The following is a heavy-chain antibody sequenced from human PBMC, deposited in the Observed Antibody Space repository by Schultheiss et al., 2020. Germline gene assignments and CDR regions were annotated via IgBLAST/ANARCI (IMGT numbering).Heavy chain of an antibody. CDR1: GGSISSYY. CDR2: INHSGST. D-gene: IGHD2-21*01. Sequence: SQTLSLTCTVSGGSISSYYWSWIRQPPGKGLEWIGEINHSGSTNYNPSLKSRVTISVDTSKNQFSLNLTSVTAADTALYYCARDYLPRAACIGDNCWGFLSWGQGTLVTVSS. V-gene: IGHV4-59*12. CDR3: ARDYLPRAACIGDNCWGFLS. J-gene: IGHJ5*02.